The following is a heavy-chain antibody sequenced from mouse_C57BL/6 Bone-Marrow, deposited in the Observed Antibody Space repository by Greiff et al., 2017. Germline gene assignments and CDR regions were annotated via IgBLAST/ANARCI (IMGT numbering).Heavy chain of an antibody. Sequence: VQLQQPGAELVKPGASVKMSCKASGYTFTSYWLTWLKQRPGQGLEWILDIYPGSVRTNYNEKFKSKATLTVDTSSSTAYMQLSSLTSEDSAVYYCANSLLWYFDVWGTGTTVTGSA. CDR1: GYTFTSYW. CDR3: ANSLLWYFDV. V-gene: IGHV1-55*01. J-gene: IGHJ1*03. CDR2: IYPGSVRT.